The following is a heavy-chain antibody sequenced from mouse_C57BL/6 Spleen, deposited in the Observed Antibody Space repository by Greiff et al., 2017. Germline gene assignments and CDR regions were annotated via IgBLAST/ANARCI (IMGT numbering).Heavy chain of an antibody. CDR2: INPGSGGT. J-gene: IGHJ2*01. V-gene: IGHV1-54*01. CDR3: ARWGSYYFDY. CDR1: GYAFTNYL. Sequence: QVQLKQSGAELVRPGTSVKVSCKASGYAFTNYLIEWVKQRPGQGLEWIGVINPGSGGTNYNEKFKGKATLTADKSSSTAYMQLSSLTSEDSAVYFCARWGSYYFDYWGQGTTLTVSS.